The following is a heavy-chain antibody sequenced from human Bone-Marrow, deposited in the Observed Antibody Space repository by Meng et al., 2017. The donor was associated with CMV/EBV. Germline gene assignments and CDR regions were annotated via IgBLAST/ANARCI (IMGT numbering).Heavy chain of an antibody. CDR2: VYYSGTT. V-gene: IGHV4-59*01. CDR1: GGSINSYY. D-gene: IGHD3-3*01. J-gene: IGHJ3*02. Sequence: GSLRLSCTVSGGSINSYYWTWIRQPPGKRLEWIGYVYYSGTTSYNPSLKSRGTISVDTSKNQYSLKLRSMTAADTAVYCCAIKDDLWGGYDDAFVIWGQGTMATVSS. CDR3: AIKDDLWGGYDDAFVI.